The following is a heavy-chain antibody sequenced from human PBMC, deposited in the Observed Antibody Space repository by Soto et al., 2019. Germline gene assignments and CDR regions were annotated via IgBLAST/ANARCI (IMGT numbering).Heavy chain of an antibody. J-gene: IGHJ3*02. V-gene: IGHV5-51*01. Sequence: ESLKISCKGSGYSFTSYWIGWVRQMPGKGLEWMGIIYPGDSDTRYSPSFQGQVSISADKSVSTAYLQWSSLKASDTAMYYCARGIVIVPAAYDAFDIWGQGTMVTVSS. D-gene: IGHD2-2*01. CDR1: GYSFTSYW. CDR2: IYPGDSDT. CDR3: ARGIVIVPAAYDAFDI.